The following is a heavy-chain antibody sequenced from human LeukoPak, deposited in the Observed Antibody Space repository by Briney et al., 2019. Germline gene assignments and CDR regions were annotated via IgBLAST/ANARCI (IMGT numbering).Heavy chain of an antibody. CDR3: ARTPNWGAFDI. D-gene: IGHD7-27*01. CDR1: GFTFSSYW. J-gene: IGHJ3*02. Sequence: GGSLRLSCAASGFTFSSYWMHWVRQDPGKGLVWVSRINTDGSSTIYADSVKGRFTISRDNAKNTLYLQMNSLRAEDTAVYYCARTPNWGAFDIWGQGTMVTVSS. V-gene: IGHV3-74*01. CDR2: INTDGSST.